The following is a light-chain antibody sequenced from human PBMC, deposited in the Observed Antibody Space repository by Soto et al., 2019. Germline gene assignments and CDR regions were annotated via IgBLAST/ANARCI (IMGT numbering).Light chain of an antibody. CDR3: SSYTSSSPPYV. Sequence: QAVVTQPASVSGSPGQSITISCTGTSSDVGGYNYVSWYQQHPGKAPKLMIYEVSNRPSGVSNRFSGSKSGNTASLTISGLQAEDEADYYCSSYTSSSPPYVFGTGTKLTVL. V-gene: IGLV2-14*01. J-gene: IGLJ1*01. CDR1: SSDVGGYNY. CDR2: EVS.